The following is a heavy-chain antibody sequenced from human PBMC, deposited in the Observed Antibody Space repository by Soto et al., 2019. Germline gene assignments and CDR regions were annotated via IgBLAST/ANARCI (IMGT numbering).Heavy chain of an antibody. CDR2: INACDGNT. V-gene: IGHV1-18*01. CDR1: VYTFTSYG. Sequence: GASVKVSCKASVYTFTSYGISWVRQAPGQGLEWMGLINACDGNTNYAQKLQGRVTMTRDTSTSTAYMELRSLRSEDTAVYYCARSYDFWSGYRPAYYYYGMDVWGQGTTVTVSS. J-gene: IGHJ6*02. CDR3: ARSYDFWSGYRPAYYYYGMDV. D-gene: IGHD3-3*01.